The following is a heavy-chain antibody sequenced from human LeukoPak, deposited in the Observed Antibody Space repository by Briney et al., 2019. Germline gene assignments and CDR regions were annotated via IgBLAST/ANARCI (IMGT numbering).Heavy chain of an antibody. CDR1: GYSISSGYY. V-gene: IGHV4-38-2*02. CDR3: ARDPPHGAVAGTGLFDY. CDR2: IYHSGST. Sequence: PSETLSLTCTVSGYSISSGYYWGWIRQPPGKGLEWIGSIYHSGSTYYNPSLKSRVTISVDTSKNQFSLKLSSVTAADTAVYYCARDPPHGAVAGTGLFDYWGQGTLVTVSS. D-gene: IGHD6-19*01. J-gene: IGHJ4*02.